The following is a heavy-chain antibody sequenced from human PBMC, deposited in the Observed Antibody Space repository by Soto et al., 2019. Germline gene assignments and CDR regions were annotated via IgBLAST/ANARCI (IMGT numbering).Heavy chain of an antibody. CDR2: IYYSGST. Sequence: QVRLEESGPGLVKPSETLSLICSVSGGSVNNANYFWNWIRHHPENGLEWIGYIYYSGSTRYNPSFKSRATLSIDTSKNHFSLRRNSVTVADTAVYFCARDADYGGSRGGMDVWGRGTTVTVSS. V-gene: IGHV4-31*03. CDR3: ARDADYGGSRGGMDV. CDR1: GGSVNNANYF. D-gene: IGHD4-17*01. J-gene: IGHJ6*02.